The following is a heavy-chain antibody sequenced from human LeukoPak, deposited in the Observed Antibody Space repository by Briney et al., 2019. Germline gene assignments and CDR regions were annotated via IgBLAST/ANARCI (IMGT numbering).Heavy chain of an antibody. V-gene: IGHV4-34*01. CDR2: INHSGST. Sequence: SETLSLTCAVYGGSFSGYYWSWIRQPPGKGLEWIGEINHSGSTNYNPSLKSRVTISVDTSKNQFSLKLSSVTAADTAVYYCARARAYSSSSVSETRGHNWFDPWGQGTLVTVSS. CDR3: ARARAYSSSSVSETRGHNWFDP. D-gene: IGHD6-6*01. CDR1: GGSFSGYY. J-gene: IGHJ5*02.